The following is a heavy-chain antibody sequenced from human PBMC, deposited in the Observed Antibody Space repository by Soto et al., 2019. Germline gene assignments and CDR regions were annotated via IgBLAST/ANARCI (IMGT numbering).Heavy chain of an antibody. CDR1: GGSFSGYY. Sequence: QVQLQQWGAGLLKPSETLSLTCAVYGGSFSGYYWSWIRQPPGKGLEWIGEINHSGSTNYNPSLKSRVTISGDTSKNQFSLKLSSVTDADTAVYYCAREGVVVPAAAHYYYYYMDVWGKGTTVTGSS. V-gene: IGHV4-34*01. CDR2: INHSGST. D-gene: IGHD2-2*01. CDR3: AREGVVVPAAAHYYYYYMDV. J-gene: IGHJ6*03.